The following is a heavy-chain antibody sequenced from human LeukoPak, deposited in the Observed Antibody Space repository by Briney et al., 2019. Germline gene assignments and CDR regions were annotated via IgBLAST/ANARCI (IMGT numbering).Heavy chain of an antibody. CDR3: PRGLSTYYDFWSGSILPMGY. CDR1: GYTLTELS. J-gene: IGHJ4*02. CDR2: FDPEDGET. D-gene: IGHD3-3*01. Sequence: ASVKVSCKVSGYTLTELSMHWVRQAPGKGLEWMGGFDPEDGETIYAQKFQGRVTMTEDTSTDTAYMELSSLRSGDTAVYYCPRGLSTYYDFWSGSILPMGYWGQGTLVTVSS. V-gene: IGHV1-24*01.